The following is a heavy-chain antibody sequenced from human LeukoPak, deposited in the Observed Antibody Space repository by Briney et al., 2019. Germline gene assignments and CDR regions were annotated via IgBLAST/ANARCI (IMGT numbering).Heavy chain of an antibody. CDR1: GFTFDDYA. Sequence: GGSLRLSCAASGFTFDDYAMHWVRQAPGKGLEWVSGIRWNSGSIGYADSVKGRFTISRDNAKNSLYLQMNSLRPEDTALYYCVKETNFYDSSNYFDYWGQGTLVTVSS. CDR2: IRWNSGSI. D-gene: IGHD3-22*01. V-gene: IGHV3-9*01. J-gene: IGHJ4*02. CDR3: VKETNFYDSSNYFDY.